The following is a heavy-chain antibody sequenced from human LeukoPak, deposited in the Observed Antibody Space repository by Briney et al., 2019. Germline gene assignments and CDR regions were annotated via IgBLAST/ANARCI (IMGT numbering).Heavy chain of an antibody. J-gene: IGHJ5*02. D-gene: IGHD2-2*01. CDR2: VDPEDGET. CDR1: GYTFTDYY. V-gene: IGHV1-69-2*01. CDR3: ATDRCSSTSCPENLFDP. Sequence: ASVKVSCKVSGYTFTDYYMHLVQQAPGKGLEWMGLVDPEDGETIYAEKFQGRVTITADTSTDTAYMELSSLRSEDTAVYYCATDRCSSTSCPENLFDPWGQGTLVPVSS.